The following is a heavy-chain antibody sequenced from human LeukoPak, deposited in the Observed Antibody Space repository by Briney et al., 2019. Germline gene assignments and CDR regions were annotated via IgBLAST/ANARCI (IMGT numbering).Heavy chain of an antibody. CDR2: ISSSSTYI. CDR3: ARDRGSQRKAFDI. J-gene: IGHJ3*02. Sequence: GGSLRLSCAASGFTFSSYAMSWVRQAPGKGLEWVSSISSSSTYIYYADSVKGRFTISRDNAKNSLYLQMNSLRAEDTAVYYCARDRGSQRKAFDIWGQGTMVTVSS. D-gene: IGHD1-26*01. V-gene: IGHV3-21*01. CDR1: GFTFSSYA.